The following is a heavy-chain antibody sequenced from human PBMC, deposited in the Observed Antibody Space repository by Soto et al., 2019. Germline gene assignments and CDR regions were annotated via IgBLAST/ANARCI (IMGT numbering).Heavy chain of an antibody. Sequence: AGGSLRLSCAASGFTFSSYAMSWVRQAPGKGLEWVAVISYDGSNKYYADSVKGRFTISRDNSKNTLYLQMNSLRAEDTAVYYCARDSIAAAGTSGMDVWGQGTTVTV. CDR3: ARDSIAAAGTSGMDV. CDR1: GFTFSSYA. D-gene: IGHD6-13*01. V-gene: IGHV3-30-3*01. J-gene: IGHJ6*02. CDR2: ISYDGSNK.